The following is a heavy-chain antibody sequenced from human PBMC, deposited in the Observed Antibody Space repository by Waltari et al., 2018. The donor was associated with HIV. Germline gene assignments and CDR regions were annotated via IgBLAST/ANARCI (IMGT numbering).Heavy chain of an antibody. CDR3: AKENGGNWDAFDI. CDR2: IFGGGGVS. V-gene: IGHV3-23*01. CDR1: GFTFSNYP. J-gene: IGHJ3*02. D-gene: IGHD2-15*01. Sequence: EVQLLESGGGLVQAGGSLRLSCAASGFTFSNYPMTWVRQAPGKGVGYVSVIFGGGGVSYYADAGKGRFTVSRDNSKNTLYLQMNSLRAEDTAIYYCAKENGGNWDAFDIWGQGTMVTVSS.